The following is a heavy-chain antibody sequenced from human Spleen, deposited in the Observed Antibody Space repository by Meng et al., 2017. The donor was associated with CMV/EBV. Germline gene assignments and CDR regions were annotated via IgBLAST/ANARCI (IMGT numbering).Heavy chain of an antibody. CDR1: GSTFEDFA. Sequence: GGSLRLSCAASGSTFEDFAMHWVRQTPGEGLEWLSGMSGNTGFIGYADSVKGRFTISRDNAKKTLSLQMSSLRGDDTAVYYCTRVDCSGPSCHLRPFDIWGQGTLVTVSS. D-gene: IGHD2-15*01. CDR2: MSGNTGFI. J-gene: IGHJ3*02. V-gene: IGHV3-9*01. CDR3: TRVDCSGPSCHLRPFDI.